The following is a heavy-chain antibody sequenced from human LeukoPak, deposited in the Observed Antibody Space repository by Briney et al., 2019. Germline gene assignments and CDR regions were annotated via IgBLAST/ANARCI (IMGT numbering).Heavy chain of an antibody. V-gene: IGHV4-34*01. CDR2: INHSGST. J-gene: IGHJ6*03. CDR1: GGSFSGYY. Sequence: SETLSLTCAVYGGSFSGYYWSWIRQPPGKGLEWIGEINHSGSTNYNPSLKSRVTISVDTSKNQFSLKLSTVTAADTAVYYCARGRASYYNYYMDVWGKGTTVTVPS. CDR3: ARGRASYYNYYMDV.